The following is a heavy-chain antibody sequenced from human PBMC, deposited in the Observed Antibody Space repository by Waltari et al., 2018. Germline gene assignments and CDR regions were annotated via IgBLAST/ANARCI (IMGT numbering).Heavy chain of an antibody. CDR2: IYWDDDK. J-gene: IGHJ4*02. D-gene: IGHD4-4*01. V-gene: IGHV2-5*02. CDR1: GFSLSTSGMG. CDR3: ARRPMNTVTFDY. Sequence: QVTLKESGPALVKPTQTLTLTCTFSGFSLSTSGMGVGWIRQPSRKTLEWLAHIYWDDDKRYSTSLKSRLTISKDTSKNQVVLTMTNMDPVDTATYYCARRPMNTVTFDYWGQGVLVTVSS.